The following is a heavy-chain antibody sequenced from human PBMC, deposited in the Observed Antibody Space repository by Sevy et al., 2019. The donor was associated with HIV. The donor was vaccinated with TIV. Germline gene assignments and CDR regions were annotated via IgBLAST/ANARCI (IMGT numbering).Heavy chain of an antibody. D-gene: IGHD6-13*01. CDR2: IYYSGST. V-gene: IGHV4-59*01. CDR1: GGSISSYY. J-gene: IGHJ4*02. Sequence: SESLSLTCTVSGGSISSYYWSWIRQPPGKGLEWIGYIYYSGSTNYNPSLKSRVTISVDTSKNQFSLKLSSVTAADTAVYYCARKRQLVLDYWGQGTSVTVSS. CDR3: ARKRQLVLDY.